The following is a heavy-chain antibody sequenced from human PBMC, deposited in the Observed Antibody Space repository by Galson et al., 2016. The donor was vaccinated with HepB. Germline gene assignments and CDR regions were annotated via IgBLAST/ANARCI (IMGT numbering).Heavy chain of an antibody. J-gene: IGHJ4*02. CDR2: INHDGREK. CDR1: GFSFRGPW. Sequence: SLRLSCAATGFSFRGPWMTWVRQAPGKGLEWVANINHDGREKNYLDSVKSRYTISRDKAKNSLFIQIHILRAEDTADYYCATDNWGPLDWGQGTLVTVSS. CDR3: ATDNWGPLD. D-gene: IGHD3-16*01. V-gene: IGHV3-7*01.